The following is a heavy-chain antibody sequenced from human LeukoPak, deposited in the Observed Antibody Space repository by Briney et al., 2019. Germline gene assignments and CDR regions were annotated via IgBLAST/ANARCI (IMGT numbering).Heavy chain of an antibody. CDR2: INPSGGST. D-gene: IGHD3-3*01. CDR1: GYTFTNYY. Sequence: ASVKVSCKASGYTFTNYYIHWARQAPGQGLECMGIINPSGGSTSYAQKLQGRATMTTDTSTSTAYMELRSLRSDDTAVYYCARGNRWDFWSGYHTPPPDYFDYWGQGTLVTVSS. J-gene: IGHJ4*02. V-gene: IGHV1-46*01. CDR3: ARGNRWDFWSGYHTPPPDYFDY.